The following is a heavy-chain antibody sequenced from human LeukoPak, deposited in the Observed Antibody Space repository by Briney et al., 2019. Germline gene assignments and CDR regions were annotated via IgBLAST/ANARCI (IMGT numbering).Heavy chain of an antibody. V-gene: IGHV1-69*05. Sequence: ASVKVSCKASGGTFSSYAISWVRQATGQGLEWMGRIIPIFGTANYAQKFQGRVTITTDESTSTAYMELSSLRSEDAAVYYCAEDTGADYYDSSGYHMGAFDSWGRGTMATVSS. CDR2: IIPIFGTA. CDR1: GGTFSSYA. J-gene: IGHJ3*02. D-gene: IGHD3-22*01. CDR3: AEDTGADYYDSSGYHMGAFDS.